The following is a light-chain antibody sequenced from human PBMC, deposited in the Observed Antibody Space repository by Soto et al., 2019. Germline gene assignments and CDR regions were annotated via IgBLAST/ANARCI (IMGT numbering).Light chain of an antibody. CDR2: GNS. CDR1: SSNIGAGYD. CDR3: QSYDSSLSVFYV. J-gene: IGLJ1*01. Sequence: QSVLTQPPSVSGAPGQRVTISCTGSSSNIGAGYDVHWYQQLPGTAPKLLIYGNSNRPSGVPDRFSGSKSCTSASLAITGLQAEDEADYYCQSYDSSLSVFYVFGTGTKLTVL. V-gene: IGLV1-40*01.